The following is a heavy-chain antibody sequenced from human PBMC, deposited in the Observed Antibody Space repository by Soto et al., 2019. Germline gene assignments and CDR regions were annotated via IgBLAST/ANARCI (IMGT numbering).Heavy chain of an antibody. Sequence: EVQLVESGGGLVQPGGSLRLSCAASGFSFSSYSMNWVRQAPGKGLEWVSHISTSSSTIYYADSVKGRFTISRDNAKNSLYLQMNSLRDEDTAVYYCPRTIVADFVYCGQGTLVTVSS. J-gene: IGHJ4*02. CDR3: PRTIVADFVY. CDR2: ISTSSSTI. CDR1: GFSFSSYS. D-gene: IGHD3-22*01. V-gene: IGHV3-48*02.